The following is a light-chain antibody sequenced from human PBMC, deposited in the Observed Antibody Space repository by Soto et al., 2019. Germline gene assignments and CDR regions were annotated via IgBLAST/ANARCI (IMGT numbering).Light chain of an antibody. CDR1: QAISSY. Sequence: DIQLTQSPSFLSASVGDRVTITCRASQAISSYLAWYQQRPGKVPRFLTHSASTLQSGVPSRFSATGSGTTFTLTSSSLQPEDIATYYCQQLNRFPRTFGQGTKVEV. J-gene: IGKJ1*01. CDR3: QQLNRFPRT. V-gene: IGKV1-9*01. CDR2: SAS.